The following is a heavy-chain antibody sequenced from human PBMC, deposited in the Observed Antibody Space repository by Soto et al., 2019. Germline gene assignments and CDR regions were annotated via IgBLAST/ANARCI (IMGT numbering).Heavy chain of an antibody. V-gene: IGHV1-3*01. Sequence: QVQLVQSGAEVKKPGASVKVSCKASGYTFTSYAMHWVRQAPGQRLEWMGWINAGNGNTKYSQKFQGRVTITRDTSASTAYMELSSLRSEDTAVYYCARGRRGVVAAILFDYWSQGTLVTVSS. CDR2: INAGNGNT. J-gene: IGHJ4*02. CDR3: ARGRRGVVAAILFDY. CDR1: GYTFTSYA. D-gene: IGHD2-15*01.